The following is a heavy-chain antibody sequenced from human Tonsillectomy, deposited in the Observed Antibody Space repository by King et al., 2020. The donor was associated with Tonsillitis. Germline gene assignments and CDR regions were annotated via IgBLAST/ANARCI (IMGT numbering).Heavy chain of an antibody. CDR1: GFTFSNAW. D-gene: IGHD2-15*01. Sequence: EVQLVESGGGLVKSGGSLRLSCAASGFTFSNAWMSWVRQAPGKGLEWVGRIKSKMNGGTTDYAAPVKGRFTISRDDSKNTLYLQMNSLKTEDTAVYYCTTVIGVAAPFPDLGGRGTLVTVSS. CDR2: IKSKMNGGTT. CDR3: TTVIGVAAPFPDL. J-gene: IGHJ2*01. V-gene: IGHV3-15*01.